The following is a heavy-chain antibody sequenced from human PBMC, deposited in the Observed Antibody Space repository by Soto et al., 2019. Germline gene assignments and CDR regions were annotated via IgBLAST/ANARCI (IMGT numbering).Heavy chain of an antibody. J-gene: IGHJ4*02. CDR2: IYYSGST. Sequence: SETLSLTCTVSGGSISSYYWSWIRQPPGKGLEWIGYIYYSGSTNYNPSLKSRVTISVDTSKNQFSLKLSSVTAADTAVYYCARGGYFDWSTPGYWGQGTLVTVSS. CDR1: GGSISSYY. CDR3: ARGGYFDWSTPGY. D-gene: IGHD3-9*01. V-gene: IGHV4-59*01.